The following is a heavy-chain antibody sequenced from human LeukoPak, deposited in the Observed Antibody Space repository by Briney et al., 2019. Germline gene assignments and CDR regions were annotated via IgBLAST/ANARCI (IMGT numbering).Heavy chain of an antibody. Sequence: GGSLRLSRAASGFTVSSNYISWVRQAPGKGLEWVSVIYSGGSTYYADSVKGRFTISRDNSKNTLYLQMNSLRAEDTAVYYCARRRGGHHDAFDIWGQGTMVTVSS. CDR2: IYSGGST. CDR3: ARRRGGHHDAFDI. D-gene: IGHD3-10*01. CDR1: GFTVSSNY. J-gene: IGHJ3*02. V-gene: IGHV3-66*04.